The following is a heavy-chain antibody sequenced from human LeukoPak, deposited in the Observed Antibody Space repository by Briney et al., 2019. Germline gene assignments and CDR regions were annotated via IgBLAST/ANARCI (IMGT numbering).Heavy chain of an antibody. CDR3: TKDLTGKYDY. J-gene: IGHJ4*02. V-gene: IGHV3-30*02. D-gene: IGHD1-20*01. CDR2: IRYDGSNK. CDR1: GFTFSSYG. Sequence: GRSLRLSCAASGFTFSSYGMHWVRQAPGKGLEWVAFIRYDGSNKYYADSVKGRFTISRDNSKNTLYLQMNSLRAEDTAVYYCTKDLTGKYDYWGQGTLVTVSS.